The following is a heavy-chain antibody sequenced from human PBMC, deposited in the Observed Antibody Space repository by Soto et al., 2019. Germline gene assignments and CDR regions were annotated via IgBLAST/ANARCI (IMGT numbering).Heavy chain of an antibody. CDR1: GGSISSYY. D-gene: IGHD6-19*01. J-gene: IGHJ4*02. CDR3: ARRSSHVPGYSSGPADYYFDY. V-gene: IGHV4-59*01. Sequence: QVQLQESGPGLVKPSETLSLTCTVSGGSISSYYWSWIRQPPGKGLEWIGYIYYSGSTNYNPSLKSRVTISVDTSKNQFSLKLSSVTAADTAVYYCARRSSHVPGYSSGPADYYFDYWGQGTLVTVSS. CDR2: IYYSGST.